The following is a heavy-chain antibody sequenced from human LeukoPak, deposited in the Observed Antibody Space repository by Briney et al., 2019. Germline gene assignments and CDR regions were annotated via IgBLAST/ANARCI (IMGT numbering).Heavy chain of an antibody. CDR1: GFTFSSYA. J-gene: IGHJ4*02. CDR3: AKSRTTLTSPLH. CDR2: ISSSGDGT. Sequence: PGGSLRLSCAASGFTFSSYAMSWVRQAPGKGLEWVSAISSSGDGTYYADSVKGRFTISRDNSKNTLYLEMNGLRAEDTAVYYCAKSRTTLTSPLHWGQGTLVTVSS. V-gene: IGHV3-23*01. D-gene: IGHD4-17*01.